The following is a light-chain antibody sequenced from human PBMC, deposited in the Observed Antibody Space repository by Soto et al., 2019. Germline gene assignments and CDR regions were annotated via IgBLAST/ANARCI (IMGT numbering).Light chain of an antibody. J-gene: IGKJ1*01. Sequence: DIQMTQSPSTLSASVGYRATITCRASQSISTWLAWYQQKPGKAPKLLIYDASSLESGVPSRFSGSGSGTEFTLTISSLQPDDFATYYCQQYNTYSQTFGQGTKGDIK. CDR1: QSISTW. V-gene: IGKV1-5*01. CDR3: QQYNTYSQT. CDR2: DAS.